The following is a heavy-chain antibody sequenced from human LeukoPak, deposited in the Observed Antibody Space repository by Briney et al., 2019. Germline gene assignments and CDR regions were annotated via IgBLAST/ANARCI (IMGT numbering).Heavy chain of an antibody. D-gene: IGHD2-2*01. J-gene: IGHJ5*02. CDR1: GYTFTGYY. Sequence: ASVKVSCKASGYTFTGYYMHWVRQAPGQGLEWMGWINPNSGGTNYAQKFQGRVTMTRDTSISTAYMELSRLRSDDTAVYYCARVRKVVAAAWSLFDPWGQGTLVTVSS. V-gene: IGHV1-2*02. CDR2: INPNSGGT. CDR3: ARVRKVVAAAWSLFDP.